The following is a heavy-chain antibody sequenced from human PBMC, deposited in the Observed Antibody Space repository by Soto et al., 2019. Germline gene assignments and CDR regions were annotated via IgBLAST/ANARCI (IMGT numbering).Heavy chain of an antibody. CDR2: IYPGDSET. D-gene: IGHD2-2*03. CDR1: GYSFTTYW. J-gene: IGHJ4*02. CDR3: ARGWISATFTFIDY. V-gene: IGHV5-51*01. Sequence: RGESLKISCKGSGYSFTTYWIGWVRQMPGKGLEWMGIIYPGDSETRYSPSFRGQVTTSVDKSISTAYLQWSSLKASDTAMYYCARGWISATFTFIDYWGQGTLVTVSS.